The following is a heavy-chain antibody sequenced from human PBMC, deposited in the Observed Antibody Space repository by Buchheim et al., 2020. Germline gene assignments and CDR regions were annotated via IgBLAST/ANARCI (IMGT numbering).Heavy chain of an antibody. V-gene: IGHV3-23*01. D-gene: IGHD4-23*01. J-gene: IGHJ6*02. CDR3: AKAVEYGGNSYYYYGMDV. CDR2: ISGGGGST. Sequence: EVQLWESGGGLAQPGGSLRLSCTASGFTFRKYAMSWVRQAPGKGLEWVSAISGGGGSTYYADSVKGRFTISTDNYQNTLFRQMSSLRVDDTAVYYCAKAVEYGGNSYYYYGMDVWGQGTT. CDR1: GFTFRKYA.